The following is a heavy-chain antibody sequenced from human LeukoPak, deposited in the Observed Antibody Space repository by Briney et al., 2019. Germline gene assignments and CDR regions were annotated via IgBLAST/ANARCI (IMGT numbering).Heavy chain of an antibody. V-gene: IGHV1-2*02. CDR1: GYTFTGYY. Sequence: ASVKVSCKASGYTFTGYYMHWVRQAPGQGLEWMGWINPNSGGTNYAQKFQGRVTMTRDTSISTAYMELSRLRSDDTAVYYCARPIPYYYDSSGYSSDAFDIWGQGTMVTVPS. J-gene: IGHJ3*02. CDR3: ARPIPYYYDSSGYSSDAFDI. D-gene: IGHD3-22*01. CDR2: INPNSGGT.